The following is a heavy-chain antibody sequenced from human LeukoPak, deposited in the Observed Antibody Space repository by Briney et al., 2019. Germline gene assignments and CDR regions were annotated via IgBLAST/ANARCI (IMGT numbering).Heavy chain of an antibody. CDR1: GGSISSYY. CDR3: ARREDYSSSSLDY. J-gene: IGHJ4*02. CDR2: IYYSGSS. D-gene: IGHD6-6*01. Sequence: PSETLSLTCTVSGGSISSYYWSWIRQPPGKGLEWIGYIYYSGSSHYNPSLKSRVTISVDTSKNQFSLKLSSVTAADTAVYYCARREDYSSSSLDYWGQGTLVTVSS. V-gene: IGHV4-59*08.